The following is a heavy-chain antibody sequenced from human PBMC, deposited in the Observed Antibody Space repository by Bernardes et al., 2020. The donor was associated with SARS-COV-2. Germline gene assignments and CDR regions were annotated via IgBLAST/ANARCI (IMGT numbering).Heavy chain of an antibody. CDR3: AGSVGATSSTDF. J-gene: IGHJ4*02. CDR2: AYYSGTV. Sequence: SETLSLTCTVSGGSISSSRYYWGWNRQTPGKGLEWIGTAYYSGTVYYNPARRGRPIISVDTSQNQFSLKLRLVTAADTANYYCAGSVGATSSTDFWGQGTLVTVSS. V-gene: IGHV4-39*01. CDR1: GGSISSSRYY. D-gene: IGHD1-26*01.